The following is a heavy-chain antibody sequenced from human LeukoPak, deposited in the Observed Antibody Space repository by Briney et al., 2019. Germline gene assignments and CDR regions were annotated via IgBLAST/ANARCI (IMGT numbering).Heavy chain of an antibody. J-gene: IGHJ4*02. D-gene: IGHD3-22*01. CDR2: IDNAGSIT. V-gene: IGHV3-74*03. CDR3: VRSAFHAGSGNYYDY. CDR1: GFTFSNYW. Sequence: GGSLRLSRAASGFTFSNYWIHWVRQAPGKGLVWVSRIDNAGSITTYADSVKGRFTISRDNAENTLYLQMNSLRVEDTAVYYCVRSAFHAGSGNYYDYWGQGTLVTVSS.